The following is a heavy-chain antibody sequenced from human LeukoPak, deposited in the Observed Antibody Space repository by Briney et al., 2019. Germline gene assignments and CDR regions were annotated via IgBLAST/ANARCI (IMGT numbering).Heavy chain of an antibody. D-gene: IGHD5-12*01. V-gene: IGHV3-23*01. CDR3: AKDPASYEYYFDY. Sequence: GGSLRLSCAVSGFTSTGYAMSWGRQAPGKGLEWVSSISASAGTTYYADSVKGRFTISRDKSKNTLDLQMNSLRAEDTAVYYCAKDPASYEYYFDYWGQGTLVTVSS. CDR1: GFTSTGYA. CDR2: ISASAGTT. J-gene: IGHJ4*02.